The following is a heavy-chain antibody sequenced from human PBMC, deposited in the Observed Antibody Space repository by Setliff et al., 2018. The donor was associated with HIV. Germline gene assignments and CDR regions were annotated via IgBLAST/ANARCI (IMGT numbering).Heavy chain of an antibody. D-gene: IGHD1-26*01. J-gene: IGHJ4*02. CDR3: ARDLGGLWEVFDC. CDR2: IHYNDGKT. CDR1: GDSITNSMHY. V-gene: IGHV4-39*07. Sequence: SETLSLTCTVSGDSITNSMHYWSWIRQPPGKGLEFIGSIHYNDGKTYYNAALRSRVTISADTSKNQFSLKLSSLTPADTAVYYCARDLGGLWEVFDCWGQGTLVTVSS.